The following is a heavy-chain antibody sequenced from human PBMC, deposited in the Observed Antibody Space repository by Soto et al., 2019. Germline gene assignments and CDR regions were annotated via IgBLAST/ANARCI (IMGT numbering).Heavy chain of an antibody. J-gene: IGHJ6*02. CDR3: AIRPPFWSGYYSFNYYYGMDV. D-gene: IGHD3-3*01. CDR2: ISGSGGST. Sequence: GGSLRLSCAASGFTFSSYAMSWVRQAPGKGLGWVSAISGSGGSTYYADSVKGRFTISRDNSKNTLYLQMNSLRAEDTAVYYCAIRPPFWSGYYSFNYYYGMDVWGQGTTVTVSS. CDR1: GFTFSSYA. V-gene: IGHV3-23*01.